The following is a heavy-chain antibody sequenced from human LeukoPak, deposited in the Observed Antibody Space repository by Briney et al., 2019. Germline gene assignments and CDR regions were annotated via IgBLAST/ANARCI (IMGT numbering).Heavy chain of an antibody. Sequence: PGGSLRLSCAASGXTFSSYGMHWVRQAPGKGLEWVSIIWYDGSNKYYADSVKGRFTISKDNSKNTLYLQMNSLRAEDTAVYYCAGFDYWGQGTLVTVSS. CDR3: AGFDY. V-gene: IGHV3-33*01. CDR2: IWYDGSNK. CDR1: GXTFSSYG. J-gene: IGHJ4*02.